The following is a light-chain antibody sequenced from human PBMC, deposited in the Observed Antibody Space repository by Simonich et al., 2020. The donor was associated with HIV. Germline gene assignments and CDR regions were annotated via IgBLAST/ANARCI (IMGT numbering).Light chain of an antibody. Sequence: DIVVTQSPDSLPVSLGERATINCKSSQSVLHTSNNKNYLAWYQQKPGQPPKLFIYWASTRESGVPDRFSGSGSGTLFTLTISSLQAEDVAVYYCQQYYSSPTFGRGTKLEIK. CDR2: WAS. J-gene: IGKJ2*01. CDR3: QQYYSSPT. CDR1: QSVLHTSNNKNY. V-gene: IGKV4-1*01.